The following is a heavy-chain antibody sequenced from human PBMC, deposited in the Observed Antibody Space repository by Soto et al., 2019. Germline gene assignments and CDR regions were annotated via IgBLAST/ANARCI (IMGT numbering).Heavy chain of an antibody. V-gene: IGHV3-23*01. J-gene: IGHJ4*01. D-gene: IGHD6-13*01. CDR1: GFTFNSFV. Sequence: PGGSLRLSCAASGFTFNSFVMSLVRQTPGKGLEWVSAISAASDSTYYADSVEGRFTTSRDNSKNTLYLQMNSLRAEDTAVYHCVKGSGNSRPYYFDYWGHGTLVTVSS. CDR2: ISAASDST. CDR3: VKGSGNSRPYYFDY.